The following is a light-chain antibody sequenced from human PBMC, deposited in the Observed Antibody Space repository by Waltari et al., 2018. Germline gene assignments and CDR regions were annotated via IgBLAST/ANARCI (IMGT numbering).Light chain of an antibody. J-gene: IGKJ1*01. CDR2: KAS. V-gene: IGKV1-5*03. CDR1: QSISSW. Sequence: DIQMTQSHSTLSASVGDRVTITCRASQSISSWLAWYQQKPGKAPKLLIYKASSLESGVPSRFSGSGSGTEFTLTISSLQPDDFATYYCQQYNSYLWTFGQGTKVEIK. CDR3: QQYNSYLWT.